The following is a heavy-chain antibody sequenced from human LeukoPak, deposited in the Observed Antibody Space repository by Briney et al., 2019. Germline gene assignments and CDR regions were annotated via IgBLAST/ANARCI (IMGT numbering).Heavy chain of an antibody. Sequence: SETLSLTCTVSGGSVSSGSYYWSWIRQPPGKGLEWIGYIYYSGSTNYDPSLKSRVTISVDTSKNQFSLKLSSVTAADTAVYYCARINSIAAAIPDYWGQGTLVTVSS. CDR1: GGSVSSGSYY. V-gene: IGHV4-61*01. CDR2: IYYSGST. CDR3: ARINSIAAAIPDY. D-gene: IGHD6-13*01. J-gene: IGHJ4*02.